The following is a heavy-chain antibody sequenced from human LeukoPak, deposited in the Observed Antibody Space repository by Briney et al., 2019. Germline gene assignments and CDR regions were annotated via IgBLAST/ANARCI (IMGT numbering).Heavy chain of an antibody. CDR2: IRYDGSNK. V-gene: IGHV3-30*02. Sequence: GGSLRLSCAASGFTYSNYGMHWIRQAPGKGLEWVALIRYDGSNKYYADSVKGQFTISRDNSKNTLYLQMNSLRAEDTAVYYCAKSYCSGGSCFSDYWGQGTLVTVSS. J-gene: IGHJ4*02. D-gene: IGHD2-15*01. CDR1: GFTYSNYG. CDR3: AKSYCSGGSCFSDY.